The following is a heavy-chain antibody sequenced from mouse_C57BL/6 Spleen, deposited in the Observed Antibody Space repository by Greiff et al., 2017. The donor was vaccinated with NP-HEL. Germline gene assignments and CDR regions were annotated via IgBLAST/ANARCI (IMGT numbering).Heavy chain of an antibody. D-gene: IGHD2-3*01. V-gene: IGHV1-69*01. J-gene: IGHJ1*03. CDR2: IDPSDSYT. CDR3: ARPYDGYYWYFDV. CDR1: GYTFTSYW. Sequence: QVQLQQPGAELVMPGASVKLSCKASGYTFTSYWMHWVKQRPGQGLEWIGEIDPSDSYTNYNQKFKGKSTLTVDKSSSTAYMQLSSLTSEDSAVYYCARPYDGYYWYFDVWGTGTTVTVSS.